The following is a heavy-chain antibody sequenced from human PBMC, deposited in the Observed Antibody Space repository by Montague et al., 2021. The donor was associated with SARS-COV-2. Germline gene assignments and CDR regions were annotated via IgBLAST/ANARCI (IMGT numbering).Heavy chain of an antibody. CDR2: VSRTGIT. CDR3: PGGLTVSGTDY. Sequence: SETLSLTCALSGDSVSSRKWWARVRQSPTKGLEWIGEVSRTGITTFNPSLKSRVTISLDVSKNLFSLNLTSVTAADTAIYYCPGGLTVSGTDYWGQGSLVTVSS. J-gene: IGHJ4*02. V-gene: IGHV4-4*02. D-gene: IGHD6-19*01. CDR1: GDSVSSRKW.